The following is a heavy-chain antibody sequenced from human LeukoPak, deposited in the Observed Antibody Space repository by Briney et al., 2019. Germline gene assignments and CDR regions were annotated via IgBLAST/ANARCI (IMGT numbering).Heavy chain of an antibody. CDR2: INHSGST. J-gene: IGHJ4*01. Sequence: SETLSLTCAVYGDSFNEYYWSWVRQPPGKALEWIGEINHSGSTNYNPSLKSRVTISVDTSKNQFSLKLSSVTAADTAVYYCASLLTYVTMDYWGQEPWSPSPQ. D-gene: IGHD2/OR15-2a*01. V-gene: IGHV4-34*01. CDR3: ASLLTYVTMDY. CDR1: GDSFNEYY.